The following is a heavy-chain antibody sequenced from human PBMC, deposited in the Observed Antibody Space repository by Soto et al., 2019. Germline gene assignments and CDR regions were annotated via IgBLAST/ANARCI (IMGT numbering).Heavy chain of an antibody. J-gene: IGHJ4*02. D-gene: IGHD3-3*02. CDR3: ARQLSHICDS. V-gene: IGHV5-51*01. Sequence: XESLKISFKGAGYKFCSAWIGWVRQMPGKGLEWMGIIKPGTSDIRYSPSCRGHVTISADEAVSTAYLQWSSLKASDTAMYYCARQLSHICDSWGQGTLVTVSS. CDR1: GYKFCSAW. CDR2: IKPGTSDI.